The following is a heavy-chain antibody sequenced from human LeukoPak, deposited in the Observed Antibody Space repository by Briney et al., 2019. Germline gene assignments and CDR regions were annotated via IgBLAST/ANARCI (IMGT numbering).Heavy chain of an antibody. Sequence: GGSLRLSCAASGFTFSSYWMSWVRQAPGKGLEWVANIKQDGCEKYYVDSVKGRFTISRDNAKNSLYLQMNSLRAEDTAVYYCARTYYDSSGYETLFDYWGQGTLVTVSS. V-gene: IGHV3-7*01. D-gene: IGHD3-22*01. CDR1: GFTFSSYW. J-gene: IGHJ4*02. CDR3: ARTYYDSSGYETLFDY. CDR2: IKQDGCEK.